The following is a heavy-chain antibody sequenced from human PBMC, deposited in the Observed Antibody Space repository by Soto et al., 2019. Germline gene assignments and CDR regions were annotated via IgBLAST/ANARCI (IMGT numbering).Heavy chain of an antibody. CDR3: AKDIWPRHIVVVTDAFDI. CDR1: GFTFDDYA. CDR2: ISWNSGSI. J-gene: IGHJ3*02. V-gene: IGHV3-9*01. D-gene: IGHD2-21*02. Sequence: GGSLILSCAASGFTFDDYAMHWVRQAPGKGLEWVSGISWNSGSIGYADSVKGRFTISRDNAKNSLYLQMNSLRAEDTALYYCAKDIWPRHIVVVTDAFDIWGQGTMVTVSS.